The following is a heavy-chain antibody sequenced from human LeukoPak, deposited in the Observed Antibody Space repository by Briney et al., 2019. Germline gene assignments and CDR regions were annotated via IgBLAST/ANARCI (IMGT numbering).Heavy chain of an antibody. CDR1: GFTFDDYA. CDR3: AXXSLADYDFGFGFFDY. J-gene: IGHJ4*02. Sequence: GRSLRLSCAASGFTFDDYAMHWVRQAPGKGLEWVSGISWNSGSIGYADSVKGRFTISRDNAKNSLYLQMNSLRAEDTALYYCAXXSLADYDFGFGFFDYWGQGTLVTVSS. CDR2: ISWNSGSI. V-gene: IGHV3-9*01. D-gene: IGHD3-3*01.